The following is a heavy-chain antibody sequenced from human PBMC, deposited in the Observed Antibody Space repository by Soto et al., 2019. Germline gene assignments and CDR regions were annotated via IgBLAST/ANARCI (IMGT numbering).Heavy chain of an antibody. Sequence: GGSLRLSCAASGFTFDDYAMHWVRQAPGKGLEWVSGISWNSGSIGYADSVKGRFTISRDNAKNSLYLQMNSLRAEDTALYYCAKDGGYDFWSGTSDRKYFQHWGQGTLVTVSS. J-gene: IGHJ1*01. CDR3: AKDGGYDFWSGTSDRKYFQH. CDR1: GFTFDDYA. V-gene: IGHV3-9*01. D-gene: IGHD3-3*01. CDR2: ISWNSGSI.